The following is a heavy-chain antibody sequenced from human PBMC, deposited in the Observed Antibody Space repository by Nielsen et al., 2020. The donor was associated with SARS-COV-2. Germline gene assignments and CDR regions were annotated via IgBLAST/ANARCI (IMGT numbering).Heavy chain of an antibody. Sequence: GGSLRLSCTASGFSYGDYDMSWFRQAPGKGLEWVSSIGTTGDKTFYADSVKGRFTISRDNSKNTLYLQLNSLRAEDTAVFYCAKISGSQRHYFDFWGQGALVTVSS. V-gene: IGHV3-23*01. CDR3: AKISGSQRHYFDF. CDR1: GFSYGDYD. J-gene: IGHJ4*02. CDR2: IGTTGDKT. D-gene: IGHD1-26*01.